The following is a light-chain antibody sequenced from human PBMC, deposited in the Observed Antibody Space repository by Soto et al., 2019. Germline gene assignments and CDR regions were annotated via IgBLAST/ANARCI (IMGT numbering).Light chain of an antibody. CDR2: SAS. Sequence: EIVMTQSPVTLSVSPGERATLSCTASQSVNNNVAWYQQKPGHTPRLLIYSASIGDTGTPARFSGSGSGSDFTLTISRLQSEDFAVYYCQQYNKWPLTFGPGTKVDIK. J-gene: IGKJ3*01. CDR1: QSVNNN. V-gene: IGKV3-15*01. CDR3: QQYNKWPLT.